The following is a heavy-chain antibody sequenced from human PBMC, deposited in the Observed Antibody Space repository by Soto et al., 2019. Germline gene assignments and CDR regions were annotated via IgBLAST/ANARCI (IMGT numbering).Heavy chain of an antibody. CDR3: AMDRGYSDGLGLTT. CDR2: IYYSGST. Sequence: QVQLQESGPGLVKPSETLSLTCTVSGGSVSSGSYYWSWIRQPPGKGLEWIGYIYYSGSTHYNPSLRRLVTISVDTSRIQVSLNRCSVTAADTAVYYCAMDRGYSDGLGLTTWGQRTLVTVSS. V-gene: IGHV4-61*01. CDR1: GGSVSSGSYY. J-gene: IGHJ5*02. D-gene: IGHD5-18*01.